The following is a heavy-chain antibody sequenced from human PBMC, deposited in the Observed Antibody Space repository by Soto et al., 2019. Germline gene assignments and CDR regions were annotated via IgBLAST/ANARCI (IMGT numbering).Heavy chain of an antibody. CDR3: ARQGLAQGIFWVFPKENYFDY. D-gene: IGHD3-16*01. CDR2: IYYSGST. Sequence: QVQLQESGPGLVKPSETLSLTCTVSGGSISSYYWSWIRQPPGKGLEWIGYIYYSGSTNYNPSLKSRVTISVDTSKNQFSLKLSSVTAADTAVYDCARQGLAQGIFWVFPKENYFDYWGQGTLVTVSS. J-gene: IGHJ4*02. V-gene: IGHV4-59*08. CDR1: GGSISSYY.